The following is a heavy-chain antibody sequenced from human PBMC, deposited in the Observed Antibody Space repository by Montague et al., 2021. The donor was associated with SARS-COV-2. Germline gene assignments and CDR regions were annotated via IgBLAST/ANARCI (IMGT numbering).Heavy chain of an antibody. CDR1: GFPFSSYT. V-gene: IGHV3-21*01. Sequence: SLRLSCAASGFPFSSYTMDWVRQAPGKGLEWVSCIGSTTTYIHYADSVKGRFTISRDNAKNSLYLQMNSLRAEDTAVYFCARDYRHNYDSWGVDYWGQGTLVTVSS. CDR3: ARDYRHNYDSWGVDY. J-gene: IGHJ4*02. CDR2: IGSTTTYI. D-gene: IGHD3/OR15-3a*01.